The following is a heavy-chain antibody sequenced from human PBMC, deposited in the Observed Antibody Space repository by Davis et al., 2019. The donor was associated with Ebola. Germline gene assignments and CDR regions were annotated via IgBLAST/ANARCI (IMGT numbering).Heavy chain of an antibody. V-gene: IGHV3-21*06. D-gene: IGHD4-17*01. J-gene: IGHJ4*02. Sequence: GGSLRLSCAASGFPFSTYTMNWVRQTPGKGLEWISSIDSSSRFIFYADSVKGRFTVSRDNAKNTLDLQLNSVRVDDAGVYYCARFYYGDRPYWGQGTLVTVSS. CDR1: GFPFSTYT. CDR3: ARFYYGDRPY. CDR2: IDSSSRFI.